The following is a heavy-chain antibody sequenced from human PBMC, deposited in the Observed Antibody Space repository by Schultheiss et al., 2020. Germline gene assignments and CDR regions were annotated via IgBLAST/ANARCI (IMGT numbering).Heavy chain of an antibody. CDR3: ARIVATRVDY. J-gene: IGHJ4*02. CDR1: GGSISSSSYY. CDR2: IYYSGST. D-gene: IGHD5-12*01. V-gene: IGHV4-39*01. Sequence: SETLSLTCTVSGGSISSSSYYWGWIRQPPGKGLEWIGSIYYSGSTYYNPSLKSRVTISVDTSKNQFSLKLSSVTAADTAVYYCARIVATRVDYWGQGTLGTVSS.